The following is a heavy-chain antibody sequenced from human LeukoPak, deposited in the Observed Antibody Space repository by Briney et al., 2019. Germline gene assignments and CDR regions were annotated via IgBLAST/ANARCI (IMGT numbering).Heavy chain of an antibody. V-gene: IGHV5-51*01. D-gene: IGHD2-21*01. Sequence: GESLKISCTTSGYNFNNYWIAWVRQMPGKGPESMGVIYPGDSDTRYSPSFQGQVTISADKSVNTAFLQWRSLRAADTATYYCARVFPAHCGGGCHFDYWAQGTPIIVSS. J-gene: IGHJ4*02. CDR2: IYPGDSDT. CDR1: GYNFNNYW. CDR3: ARVFPAHCGGGCHFDY.